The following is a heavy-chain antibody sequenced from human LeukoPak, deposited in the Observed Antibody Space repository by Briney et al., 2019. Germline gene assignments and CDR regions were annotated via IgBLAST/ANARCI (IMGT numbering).Heavy chain of an antibody. V-gene: IGHV4-4*09. CDR1: GGSITGYS. D-gene: IGHD6-13*01. CDR3: ARYSSSWGDYYFDY. J-gene: IGHJ4*02. Sequence: SETLSLTCSVSGGSITGYSWSWIRQTPGKGLEWIGYIYTSGSTNYNPSLKSRVTISVDTSKNQFSLKLSSVTAADTAVYYCARYSSSWGDYYFDYWGQGTLVTVSS. CDR2: IYTSGST.